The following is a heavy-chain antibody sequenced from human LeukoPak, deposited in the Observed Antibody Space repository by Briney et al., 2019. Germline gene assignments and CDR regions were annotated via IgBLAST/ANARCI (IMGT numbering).Heavy chain of an antibody. Sequence: GGSLRLSCAASGFTFSSYWISWVRQAPGKGLEWVASIKQDGSEKYYVDSVKGRFTISRDNAKNSLYLQMNSLRAEDTALYYCARAPGEGWFDPWGQGTLVTVSS. CDR2: IKQDGSEK. V-gene: IGHV3-7*01. CDR3: ARAPGEGWFDP. CDR1: GFTFSSYW. J-gene: IGHJ5*02. D-gene: IGHD4-17*01.